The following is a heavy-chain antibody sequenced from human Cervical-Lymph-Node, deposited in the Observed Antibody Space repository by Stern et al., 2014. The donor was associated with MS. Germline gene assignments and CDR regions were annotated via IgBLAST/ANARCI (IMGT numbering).Heavy chain of an antibody. J-gene: IGHJ6*02. CDR2: IYYTGDT. D-gene: IGHD3-16*01. CDR3: ASGGLHSYYGLDI. V-gene: IGHV4-59*01. Sequence: QLQLQESGPGLVKPSETLSLTCSVSGGSIERYFWNWIRQSPGKGLEWIGYIYYTGDTKSNPSLKSRVTISVDTPKNKVSLEVTSVTSADTAVYYCASGGLHSYYGLDIWGQGTPVTVSS. CDR1: GGSIERYF.